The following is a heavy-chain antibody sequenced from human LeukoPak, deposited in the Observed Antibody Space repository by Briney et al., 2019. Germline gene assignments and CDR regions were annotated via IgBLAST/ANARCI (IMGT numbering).Heavy chain of an antibody. D-gene: IGHD6-19*01. CDR2: IYHSGST. V-gene: IGHV4-4*02. J-gene: IGHJ3*02. CDR1: GGSISNGNW. Sequence: SETLSLTCAVSGGSISNGNWWSWVRQPPGKGLEWIGEIYHSGSTIYNPSLKSRVTISVDKSKNQFSLKLSSMTAADTAVYYCASRSSIAVAAGVGAFDIWGQGTMVTVSS. CDR3: ASRSSIAVAAGVGAFDI.